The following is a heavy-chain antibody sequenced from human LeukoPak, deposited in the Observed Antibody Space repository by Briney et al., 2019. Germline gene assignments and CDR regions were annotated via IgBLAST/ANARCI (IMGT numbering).Heavy chain of an antibody. J-gene: IGHJ5*02. V-gene: IGHV4-61*02. D-gene: IGHD1-14*01. CDR3: ATNRASHSRWFDP. CDR1: GASISGGHFY. CDR2: IYTRGNT. Sequence: SETLSLTCSVSGASISGGHFYWNWIRQSAGKGPEWIGRIYTRGNTNYNPSLKSRVSISVDTSNNQFSLKMNSVTAADTAVYYCATNRASHSRWFDPWGQGTLVTVSS.